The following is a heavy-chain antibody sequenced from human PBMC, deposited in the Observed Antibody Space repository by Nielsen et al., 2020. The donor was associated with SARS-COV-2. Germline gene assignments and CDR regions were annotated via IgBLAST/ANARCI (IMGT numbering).Heavy chain of an antibody. V-gene: IGHV1-69*04. CDR3: ARGDMAREGDAYY. J-gene: IGHJ4*02. CDR1: GGTSNTYA. CDR2: IIPILGVP. Sequence: SVKVSCKDSGGTSNTYAITWVRQAPGQGLEWMGRIIPILGVPRYAQKFQGRVTISADKSTSTAYMELSSLTSEDTAVYYCARGDMAREGDAYYWGQGTLVTVSS. D-gene: IGHD5-24*01.